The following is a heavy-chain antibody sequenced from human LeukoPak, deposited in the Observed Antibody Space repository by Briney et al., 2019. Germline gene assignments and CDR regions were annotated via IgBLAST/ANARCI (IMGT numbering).Heavy chain of an antibody. CDR3: ASGVAAAGRDYFDY. CDR2: INSDGSST. D-gene: IGHD6-13*01. V-gene: IGHV3-74*01. Sequence: GGSLRLSCAASGFTFNSYWMHWVRQALGKGLVWVSRINSDGSSTNYADSVKGRFTISRDNAKNTLYLQMNSLRAEDTAVYYCASGVAAAGRDYFDYWGQGTLVTVSS. CDR1: GFTFNSYW. J-gene: IGHJ4*02.